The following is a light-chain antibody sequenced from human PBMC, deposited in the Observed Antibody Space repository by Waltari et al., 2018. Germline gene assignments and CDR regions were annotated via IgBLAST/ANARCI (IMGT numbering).Light chain of an antibody. V-gene: IGLV3-1*01. Sequence: SYELTQPPSVSVSPGQTASITCSGDNLGDKYACWYQQKPGQSPVLVIYQDSKRPSGSPERVAGSNSGNTATLTISGTQAMDEADYYCQAWDSSTAVFGTGTKVTVL. CDR2: QDS. CDR1: NLGDKY. CDR3: QAWDSSTAV. J-gene: IGLJ1*01.